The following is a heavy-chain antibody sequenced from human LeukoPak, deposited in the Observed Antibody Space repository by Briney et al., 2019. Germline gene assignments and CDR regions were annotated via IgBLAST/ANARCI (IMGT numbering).Heavy chain of an antibody. J-gene: IGHJ4*02. V-gene: IGHV3-23*01. CDR1: GFTFSIYA. D-gene: IGHD3-10*01. CDR2: ISGSGDYT. Sequence: GGSLRLSCAASGFTFSIYAMSWVRQAPGKGLEWVSAISGSGDYTYYADSMKGRFTISRDNSKNTLYLQMNSLRAEDTAVYYCAKTFGDALFAYWGQGTLVTVSS. CDR3: AKTFGDALFAY.